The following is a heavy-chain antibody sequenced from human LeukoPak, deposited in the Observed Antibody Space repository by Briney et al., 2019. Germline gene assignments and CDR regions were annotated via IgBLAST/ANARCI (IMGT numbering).Heavy chain of an antibody. D-gene: IGHD6-13*01. J-gene: IGHJ4*02. CDR3: AKGSSWFDY. CDR2: IYNSGNT. CDR1: GYSISSGYY. V-gene: IGHV4-61*01. Sequence: SETLSLTCTVSGYSISSGYYWGWIRQPPGKGLEWIGYIYNSGNTNYIPSLKSRVTMSVDTSMNQFSLKLSSVTAADTAVYYCAKGSSWFDYWGQGTLVTVSS.